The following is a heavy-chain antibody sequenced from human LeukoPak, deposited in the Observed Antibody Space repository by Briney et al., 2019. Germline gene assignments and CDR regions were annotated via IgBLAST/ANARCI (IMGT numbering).Heavy chain of an antibody. CDR3: ARVEEGWFDP. Sequence: SETLSLTCTVSGGSISSYYWSWIRQPPGKGLEWIGYIYHSGSTYYNPSLKSRVTISVDRSKNQFSLKLSSVTAADTAVYYCARVEEGWFDPWGQGTLVTVSS. CDR1: GGSISSYY. D-gene: IGHD3-3*01. CDR2: IYHSGST. J-gene: IGHJ5*02. V-gene: IGHV4-59*01.